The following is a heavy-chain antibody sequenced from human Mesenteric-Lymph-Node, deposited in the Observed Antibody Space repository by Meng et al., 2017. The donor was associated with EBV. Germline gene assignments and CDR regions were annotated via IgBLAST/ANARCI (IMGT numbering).Heavy chain of an antibody. D-gene: IGHD3-10*01. Sequence: QRRLQESGPCLGKPSETLSLICSVSGDSINRDPYYWGWIRQPPGKGLEWIGAIYYSGNTYYTPSLKSRVTISADASKNQLSLRLNSVTAADTAVYFCVRGFTLIQGDALSDWGQGTLVTVSS. V-gene: IGHV4-39*01. CDR3: VRGFTLIQGDALSD. CDR2: IYYSGNT. J-gene: IGHJ4*02. CDR1: GDSINRDPYY.